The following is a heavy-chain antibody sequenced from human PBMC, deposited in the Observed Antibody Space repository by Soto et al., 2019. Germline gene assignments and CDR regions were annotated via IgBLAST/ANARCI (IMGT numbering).Heavy chain of an antibody. Sequence: QVQLVQSGAEVKKPGASVKVSCKASGYTFTSYGITWVRQAPGQGLEWMGGISAYNGNTNYAQKLQGGVTMTTDTSTSTAYMELRSLRSDDTAVYYCARASSYCGGDCYYYYGMDVWGQGTTVTVSS. CDR3: ARASSYCGGDCYYYYGMDV. J-gene: IGHJ6*02. CDR2: ISAYNGNT. CDR1: GYTFTSYG. V-gene: IGHV1-18*01. D-gene: IGHD2-21*02.